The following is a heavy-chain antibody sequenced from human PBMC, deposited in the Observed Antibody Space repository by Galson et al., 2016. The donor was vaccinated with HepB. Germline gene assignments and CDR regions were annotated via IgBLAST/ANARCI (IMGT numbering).Heavy chain of an antibody. V-gene: IGHV3-11*06. D-gene: IGHD4-11*01. CDR1: GFTFSDYY. Sequence: SLRLSCAASGFTFSDYYMSWIRQTPGKGLEWVSSIVSRRSYTNYADSVKGRFTISRDNAGNSLYLQMNSLRAVDTAVYFCARHGSNSYYYMDVWGKGTTVTVSS. CDR3: ARHGSNSYYYMDV. J-gene: IGHJ6*03. CDR2: IVSRRSYT.